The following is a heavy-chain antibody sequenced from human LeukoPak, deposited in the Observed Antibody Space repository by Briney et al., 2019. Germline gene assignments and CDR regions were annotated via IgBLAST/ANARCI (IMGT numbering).Heavy chain of an antibody. CDR1: GYSFTSYF. J-gene: IGHJ4*02. CDR2: INPNSGDT. Sequence: ASVKVSCKASGYSFTSYFMHWVRQAPGQGLEWMGWINPNSGDTNYAQKSQGRVTMTSDTSISTAYMELNRLTYDDTAVYYCARDRPHTDAWYEGRDYWGQGTLVTVSS. V-gene: IGHV1-2*02. CDR3: ARDRPHTDAWYEGRDY. D-gene: IGHD6-13*01.